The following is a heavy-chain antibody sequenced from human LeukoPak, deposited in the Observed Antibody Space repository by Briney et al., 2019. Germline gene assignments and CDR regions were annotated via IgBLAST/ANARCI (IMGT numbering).Heavy chain of an antibody. CDR2: IKQDGSEK. CDR1: GFTFSGYW. J-gene: IGHJ4*02. D-gene: IGHD3-9*01. V-gene: IGHV3-7*01. Sequence: GGSLRLSCAASGFTFSGYWMSWVRQAPGKGLEWVANIKQDGSEKYYVDSVKGRFTISRDNAKNSLYLQMNSLRAEDTAVYYCERVSHDILTGYPYYFDYWGQGTLVTVSS. CDR3: ERVSHDILTGYPYYFDY.